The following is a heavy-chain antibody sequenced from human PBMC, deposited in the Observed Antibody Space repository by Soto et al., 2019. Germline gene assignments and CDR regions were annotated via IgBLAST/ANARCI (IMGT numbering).Heavy chain of an antibody. CDR3: ARLGPPHYTLWFGELGMDV. D-gene: IGHD3-10*01. CDR1: GGSISSYY. J-gene: IGHJ6*02. V-gene: IGHV4-59*08. CDR2: IYYSGST. Sequence: PSETLSLTCTVSGGSISSYYWSWIRQPPGKGLEWIGYIYYSGSTNYNPSLKSRVTISVDTSKNQFSLKLSSVTAADTAVYYCARLGPPHYTLWFGELGMDVWGQGTTVTVSS.